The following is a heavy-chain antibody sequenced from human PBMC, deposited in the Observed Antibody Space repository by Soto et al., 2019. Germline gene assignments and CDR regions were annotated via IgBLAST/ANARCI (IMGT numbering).Heavy chain of an antibody. CDR1: GYTFTSYG. CDR2: ISAYNGNT. D-gene: IGHD2-8*01. V-gene: IGHV1-18*01. CDR3: ARDRNCTNGVRPKTRDWWFDP. Sequence: ASVKVSCKASGYTFTSYGISWVRQAPGQGLEWMGWISAYNGNTNYAQKLQGRVTMTTDTSTSTAYMELRSLRSDDTAVYYCARDRNCTNGVRPKTRDWWFDPWGQGTLVTVSS. J-gene: IGHJ5*02.